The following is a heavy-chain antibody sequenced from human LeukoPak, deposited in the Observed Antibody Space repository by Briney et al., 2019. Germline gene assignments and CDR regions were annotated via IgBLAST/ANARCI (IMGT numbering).Heavy chain of an antibody. V-gene: IGHV4-39*01. Sequence: SETLSLTCTVSGGSISSSSYYWGWIRKPPGKGLEWIGSIYYSGSTYYNPSLKSRVTISVDTSKNQFSLKLSSVTAADTAVYYCARRLWFGELLLPFDYWGQGTLVTVSS. CDR1: GGSISSSSYY. J-gene: IGHJ4*02. D-gene: IGHD3-10*01. CDR2: IYYSGST. CDR3: ARRLWFGELLLPFDY.